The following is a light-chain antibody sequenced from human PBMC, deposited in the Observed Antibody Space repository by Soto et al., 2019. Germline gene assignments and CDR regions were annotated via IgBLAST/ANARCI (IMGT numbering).Light chain of an antibody. CDR3: QNYNSAPLT. V-gene: IGKV1-27*01. Sequence: DIQLTQSPSSLSASVGDRITITCRASQGIRHYVAWYQQKPGKAPKLLIHAASTLQSGIPSRFSGSGSVTDFTLTLSSLQPEDVATYYWQNYNSAPLTFGQGTKLEIK. CDR2: AAS. CDR1: QGIRHY. J-gene: IGKJ2*01.